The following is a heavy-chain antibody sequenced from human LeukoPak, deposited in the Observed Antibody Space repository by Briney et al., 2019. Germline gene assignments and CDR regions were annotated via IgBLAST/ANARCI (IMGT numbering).Heavy chain of an antibody. J-gene: IGHJ5*02. CDR3: AREAVGATNNWFDP. CDR2: INPNSGGT. D-gene: IGHD1-26*01. CDR1: GYTFTGYY. V-gene: IGHV1-2*02. Sequence: ASVKVSCKASGYTFTGYYMYWVRQAPGQGLEWMGWINPNSGGTNYAQKFQGRVTMTRDTSISTAYMELSRLRSDDTAVYYCAREAVGATNNWFDPWGQGTLVTVSS.